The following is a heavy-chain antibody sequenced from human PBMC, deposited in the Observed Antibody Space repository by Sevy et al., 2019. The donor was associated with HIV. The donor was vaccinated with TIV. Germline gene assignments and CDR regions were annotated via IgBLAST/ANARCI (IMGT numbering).Heavy chain of an antibody. Sequence: SETLSLTCTVSGGSISSSSYYWGWIRQPPGKGLEWIGSIYYSGSTYYNPSLKSRVTISVDTSKNQFSLKLSSVTAAATAVSYCARFQSRLDYGDYFDYWGQGTLVTVSS. J-gene: IGHJ4*02. CDR1: GGSISSSSYY. V-gene: IGHV4-39*01. CDR2: IYYSGST. D-gene: IGHD4-17*01. CDR3: ARFQSRLDYGDYFDY.